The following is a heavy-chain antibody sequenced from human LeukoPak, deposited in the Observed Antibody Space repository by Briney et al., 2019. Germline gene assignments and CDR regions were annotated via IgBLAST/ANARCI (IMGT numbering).Heavy chain of an antibody. V-gene: IGHV1-69*04. D-gene: IGHD3-16*02. CDR2: IILILGIA. J-gene: IGHJ6*02. CDR1: GGTFSSYA. CDR3: ARGVSLNYYYYYGMDV. Sequence: GSSVKVSCKASGGTFSSYAISWVRQAPAQGLEWMGRIILILGIANYAQKFQGRVTITADKSTSTAYMELSSLRSEDTAVYYCARGVSLNYYYYYGMDVWGQGTTVTVSS.